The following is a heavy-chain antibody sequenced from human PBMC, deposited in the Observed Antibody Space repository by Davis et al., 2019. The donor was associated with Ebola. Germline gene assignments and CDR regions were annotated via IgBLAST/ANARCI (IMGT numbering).Heavy chain of an antibody. J-gene: IGHJ3*02. Sequence: PGGSLRLSCAASGFTFSNDWMSWVRQAPGKGLEWVSTISSSGGNTYYADSVKGRFTISRDKSKNTLYLQMNSLRAEDTAVNYCAKGWGNDAFDIWGQGTMVTVSS. V-gene: IGHV3-23*01. CDR2: ISSSGGNT. CDR1: GFTFSNDW. CDR3: AKGWGNDAFDI. D-gene: IGHD2-8*02.